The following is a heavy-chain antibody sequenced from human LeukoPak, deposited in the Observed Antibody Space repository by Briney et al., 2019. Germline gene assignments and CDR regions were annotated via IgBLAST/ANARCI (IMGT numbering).Heavy chain of an antibody. D-gene: IGHD6-6*01. J-gene: IGHJ4*02. CDR2: ISGSGGST. Sequence: GSLRLSCAASGFTFSSYAMSWVRQAPGKGLEWVSAISGSGGSTYYADSVKGRFTISRDNSENTLYLQMNSLRAEDTAVYYCAKVSSSSPYFDYWGQGTLVTVSS. CDR1: GFTFSSYA. CDR3: AKVSSSSPYFDY. V-gene: IGHV3-23*01.